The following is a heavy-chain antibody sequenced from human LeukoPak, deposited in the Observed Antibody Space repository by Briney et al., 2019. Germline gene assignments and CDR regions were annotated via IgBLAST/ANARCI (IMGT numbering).Heavy chain of an antibody. CDR1: GGSFSGYY. CDR2: INHSGST. J-gene: IGHJ4*02. Sequence: PSETLSLTCAVYGGSFSGYYWSWIRQPPGKGLEWIGEINHSGSTNYNPSLKSQVTISVDTSKNQFSLKLSSVTAPATAVYYCAVYHYGSGSYHNHPNFDYWGQGTLVTVSS. V-gene: IGHV4-34*01. D-gene: IGHD3-10*01. CDR3: AVYHYGSGSYHNHPNFDY.